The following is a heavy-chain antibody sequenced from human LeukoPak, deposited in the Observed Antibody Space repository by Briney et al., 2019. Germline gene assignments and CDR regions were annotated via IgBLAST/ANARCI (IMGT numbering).Heavy chain of an antibody. Sequence: PSETLSLTCTVSGGSISSSSYYWGWIRQPPGKGLEWIGSIYYSGSTYYNPSLESRVTISVDTSKNQFSLKLSSVTAADTAVYYCARGSNDYGDYYYYYMDVWGKGTTVTISS. CDR2: IYYSGST. CDR3: ARGSNDYGDYYYYYMDV. J-gene: IGHJ6*03. CDR1: GGSISSSSYY. V-gene: IGHV4-39*07. D-gene: IGHD4-17*01.